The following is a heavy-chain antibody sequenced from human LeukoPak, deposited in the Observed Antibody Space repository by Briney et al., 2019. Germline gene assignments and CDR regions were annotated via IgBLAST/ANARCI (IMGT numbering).Heavy chain of an antibody. CDR2: INPTGGST. J-gene: IGHJ4*02. Sequence: ASVKVSCKASGYTFTSYYMHWVRQAPGQGLEWMGLINPTGGSTGYAQKFQGRVTMTRDMSTSTAYMELSSLRSEDTAVYYCARAQNYDILTGALDYWGQGTLVTVSS. CDR3: ARAQNYDILTGALDY. CDR1: GYTFTSYY. D-gene: IGHD3-9*01. V-gene: IGHV1-46*01.